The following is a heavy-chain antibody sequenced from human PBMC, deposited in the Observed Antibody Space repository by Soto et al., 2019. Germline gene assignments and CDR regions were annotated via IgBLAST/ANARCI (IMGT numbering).Heavy chain of an antibody. CDR3: ARLLVVSMVRGVIMSPVIYFDY. CDR1: GYSFTGYW. J-gene: IGHJ4*02. Sequence: GESLKISCKGSGYSFTGYWIGWVRQMPGKGLEWMGIIHPGDSDTRYSPSFQGQVTISADKSISTAYLQWSSLKASDTAMYYCARLLVVSMVRGVIMSPVIYFDYWGQGTLVTVSS. D-gene: IGHD3-10*01. CDR2: IHPGDSDT. V-gene: IGHV5-51*01.